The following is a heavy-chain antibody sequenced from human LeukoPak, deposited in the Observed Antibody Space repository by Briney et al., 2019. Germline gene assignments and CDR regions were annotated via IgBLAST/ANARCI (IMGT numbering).Heavy chain of an antibody. Sequence: GASVKVSCKASGYTFTSYYMHWVRQAPGQGLEWMGLINPTGGSTGYAKKFQGRVTMTRDMYTSTDYMELSSLRSEDTAIYYCARDNSVGDNAWWFDPWGQGTLVTVSS. J-gene: IGHJ5*02. CDR3: ARDNSVGDNAWWFDP. V-gene: IGHV1-46*01. CDR1: GYTFTSYY. CDR2: INPTGGST. D-gene: IGHD1-26*01.